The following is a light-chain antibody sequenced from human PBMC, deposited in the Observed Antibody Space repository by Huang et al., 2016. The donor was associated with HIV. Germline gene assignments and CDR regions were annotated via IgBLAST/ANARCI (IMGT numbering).Light chain of an antibody. CDR2: LSS. CDR3: MQALQTPRT. V-gene: IGKV2-28*01. J-gene: IGKJ5*01. CDR1: QSLLHSHGYHY. Sequence: IVITQSPLSLPVTPGEPASISCRSNQSLLHSHGYHYLDWYRQKPGQAPQLLISLSSIRASGVPDRFSGSGSVTDFTLKISRVEAEDVGIYFCMQALQTPRTFGQGTRLEIK.